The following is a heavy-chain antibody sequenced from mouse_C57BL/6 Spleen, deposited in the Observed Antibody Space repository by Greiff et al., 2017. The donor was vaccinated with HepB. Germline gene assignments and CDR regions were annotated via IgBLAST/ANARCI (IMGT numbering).Heavy chain of an antibody. D-gene: IGHD1-1*01. Sequence: EVKLEESGGGLVQPGGSLKLSCAASGFTFSDYYMYWVRQTPGKRLEWVAYISNGGGSTYYPDTVKGRFTISRDNAKNTLYLQMSRLKSEDPAMYYCARHGSSYDWYFDVWGTGTTVTVSS. CDR1: GFTFSDYY. CDR2: ISNGGGST. CDR3: ARHGSSYDWYFDV. J-gene: IGHJ1*03. V-gene: IGHV5-12*01.